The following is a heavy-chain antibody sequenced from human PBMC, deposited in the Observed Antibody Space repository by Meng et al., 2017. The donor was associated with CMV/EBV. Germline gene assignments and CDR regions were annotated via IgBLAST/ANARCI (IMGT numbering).Heavy chain of an antibody. V-gene: IGHV3-74*01. CDR1: GFTFSNHW. CDR3: AKVKFWSGPLDV. CDR2: ILPDGTDA. D-gene: IGHD3-3*01. Sequence: GGSLRLSCAASGFTFSNHWMHWVRQAPGKGLVWVSRILPDGTDANYADSVKGRFTISRDNAKNTLYLQMNSLRAEDTAVYYCAKVKFWSGPLDVWGQGTTVTVSS. J-gene: IGHJ6*02.